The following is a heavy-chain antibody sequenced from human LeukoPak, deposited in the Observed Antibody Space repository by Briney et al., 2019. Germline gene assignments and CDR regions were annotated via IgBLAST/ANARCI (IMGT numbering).Heavy chain of an antibody. CDR3: ATRDFDF. Sequence: GGSLRLSCVASGFNSRHYGIHWVRQAPGKGPQWVAVISYDGNNTFYADSVKGRFTVFRDNSKNTVFLQMNNLRHEDTALYYCATRDFDFWGQGTLVTVSS. CDR2: ISYDGNNT. CDR1: GFNSRHYG. V-gene: IGHV3-30*03. J-gene: IGHJ4*02.